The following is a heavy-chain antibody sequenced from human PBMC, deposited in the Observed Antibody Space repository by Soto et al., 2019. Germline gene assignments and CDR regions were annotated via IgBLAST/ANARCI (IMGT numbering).Heavy chain of an antibody. CDR3: ARGGSYGDFFDY. V-gene: IGHV4-59*01. Sequence: PSETLSLTCTVSGGSMSSNYWTWMRQSPGKGLEWIGYIYYTGSTKYNPSLQSRVTISLDTSKNQFSLRLTSVTSADTAVYYCARGGSYGDFFDYWGQGAQVTVSS. J-gene: IGHJ4*02. CDR2: IYYTGST. D-gene: IGHD4-17*01. CDR1: GGSMSSNY.